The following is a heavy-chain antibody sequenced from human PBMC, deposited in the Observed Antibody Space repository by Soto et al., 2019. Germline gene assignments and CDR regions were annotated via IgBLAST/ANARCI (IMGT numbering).Heavy chain of an antibody. Sequence: QVQLVESGGGVVQPGRSLRLSCAASGFTFSSYGMHWVRQAPGKGLEWVAVISYDGSNKYYADSVKGRFTISRDNSKNTLYLQMNSLRAEDTAVYYCAKDGGTVTHDAFDIWGQRTMVTVSS. CDR1: GFTFSSYG. D-gene: IGHD4-4*01. CDR3: AKDGGTVTHDAFDI. CDR2: ISYDGSNK. J-gene: IGHJ3*02. V-gene: IGHV3-30*18.